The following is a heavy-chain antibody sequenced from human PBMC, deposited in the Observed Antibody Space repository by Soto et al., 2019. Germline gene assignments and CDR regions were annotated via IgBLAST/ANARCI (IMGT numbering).Heavy chain of an antibody. CDR2: HGGWRTGT. J-gene: IGHJ6*02. CDR3: VRDNYGMDV. CDR1: GFIFSDYA. Sequence: EMRLVESGGGLVQPGGSLRLSCLASGFIFSDYALHWVRQAPGKELEYISLAHGGWRTGTWDADSVKGRFTTSRDNSKNILYLQMSSLTPEDTAVYYCVRDNYGMDVWGQGTTVTVSS. V-gene: IGHV3-64D*08.